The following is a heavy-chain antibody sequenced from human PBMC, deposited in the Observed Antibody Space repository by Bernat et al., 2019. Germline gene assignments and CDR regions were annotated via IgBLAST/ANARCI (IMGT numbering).Heavy chain of an antibody. CDR1: GFTFSSYA. J-gene: IGHJ4*02. V-gene: IGHV3-30-3*01. Sequence: QVQLVESGGGVVQPGRSLRLSCAASGFTFSSYAMHWVRQAPGKGLEWVAVISYDGSNKYYADSVKGRFTISRDNSKNTLYLQMNSLRAEDTAVYYCARDYCSGGSCYSLPGYWGQGTLVTVSS. CDR2: ISYDGSNK. D-gene: IGHD2-15*01. CDR3: ARDYCSGGSCYSLPGY.